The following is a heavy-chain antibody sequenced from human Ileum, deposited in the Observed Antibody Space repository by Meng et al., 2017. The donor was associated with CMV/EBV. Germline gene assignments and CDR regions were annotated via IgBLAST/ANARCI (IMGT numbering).Heavy chain of an antibody. Sequence: HVPRQCAGTSPVQPTEALSPTCDFAEGSHSNYYWGWIRQPAGKGLEWIAHIYTSGTTNYNPSLKIRVTMSVDTSRNQFSLKLTSLTAADTAVYYCARNYGSGNWNFFHYWGQGTLVTVSS. D-gene: IGHD3-10*01. CDR2: IYTSGTT. J-gene: IGHJ4*02. V-gene: IGHV4-4*07. CDR1: EGSHSNYY. CDR3: ARNYGSGNWNFFHY.